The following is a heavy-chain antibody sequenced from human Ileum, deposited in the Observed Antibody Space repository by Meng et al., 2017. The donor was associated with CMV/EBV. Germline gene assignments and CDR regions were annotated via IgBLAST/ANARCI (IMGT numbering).Heavy chain of an antibody. Sequence: GGSLRLSCAASGFTVSNNYMNWVRQAPGKGLEWVSVIYDAGNTYYADSVKGRFTISRDNSKNTLYLQMNSLRAEDTAVYYCARRYCSSTSCYSLYYYYGMDVWGQGTTVTVSS. J-gene: IGHJ6*02. CDR1: GFTVSNNY. CDR2: IYDAGNT. V-gene: IGHV3-53*01. CDR3: ARRYCSSTSCYSLYYYYGMDV. D-gene: IGHD2-2*02.